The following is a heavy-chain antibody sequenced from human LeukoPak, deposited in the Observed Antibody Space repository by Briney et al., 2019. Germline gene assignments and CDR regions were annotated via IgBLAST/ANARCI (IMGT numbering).Heavy chain of an antibody. CDR1: GYTFTSYD. D-gene: IGHD3-3*01. V-gene: IGHV1-8*01. CDR2: MNPNSGNA. Sequence: ASVKVSCKASGYTFTSYDINWVRQATGQGLEWMGWMNPNSGNAGYAQKFQGRVTMTRNTSISTAYTELSSLRSEDTAVYYCARKGGITIFGVVDYYYYGMDVWGQGTTVTVSS. CDR3: ARKGGITIFGVVDYYYYGMDV. J-gene: IGHJ6*02.